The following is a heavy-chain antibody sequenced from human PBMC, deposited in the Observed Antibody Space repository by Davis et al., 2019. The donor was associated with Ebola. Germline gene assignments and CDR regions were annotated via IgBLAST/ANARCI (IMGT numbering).Heavy chain of an antibody. D-gene: IGHD3-22*01. Sequence: ASVKVSCKASGYTFTSYDINWVRQATGQGLEWMGWMNPNSGNTGYAQKFQGRVTITADKSTSTAYMELSSLRSEDTAVYYCASRREKYYDSRELWGQGTLVTVSS. CDR2: MNPNSGNT. CDR1: GYTFTSYD. J-gene: IGHJ4*02. V-gene: IGHV1-8*01. CDR3: ASRREKYYDSREL.